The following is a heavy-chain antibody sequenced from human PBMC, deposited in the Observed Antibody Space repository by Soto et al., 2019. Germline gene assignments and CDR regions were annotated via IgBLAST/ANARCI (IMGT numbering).Heavy chain of an antibody. CDR2: ISGSGGST. J-gene: IGHJ4*02. CDR3: AKLMGFYDFWSGYSYYFDY. Sequence: PGGSLRLSCAASGFTFSSYAMSWVRQAPGKGLEWVSAISGSGGSTYYADSVKGRFTISRDNSKNTLYLQMNGLRAEDTAVYYCAKLMGFYDFWSGYSYYFDYWGQGTLVTVSS. V-gene: IGHV3-23*01. D-gene: IGHD3-3*01. CDR1: GFTFSSYA.